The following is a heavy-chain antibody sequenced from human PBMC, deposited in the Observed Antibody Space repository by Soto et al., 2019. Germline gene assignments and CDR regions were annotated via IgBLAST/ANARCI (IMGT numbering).Heavy chain of an antibody. CDR2: INPYNGNT. CDR3: ARDWFGIDY. J-gene: IGHJ4*02. Sequence: QVQLVQSGAEVKKPGASVKVSCKASGYTFTSYGISWVRQAPGQGLEWMGWINPYNGNTNYAQKLQGRVTMTTDTSTNSAYMELRSLGSDDTAVYYCARDWFGIDYWCQGTLVTVSS. CDR1: GYTFTSYG. D-gene: IGHD3-16*01. V-gene: IGHV1-18*01.